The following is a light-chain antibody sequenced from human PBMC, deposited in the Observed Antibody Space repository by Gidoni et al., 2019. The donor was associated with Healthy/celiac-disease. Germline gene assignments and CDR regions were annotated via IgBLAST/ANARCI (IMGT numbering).Light chain of an antibody. V-gene: IGKV1-39*01. J-gene: IGKJ3*01. CDR1: QSISSY. Sequence: DIQMTQSPSSLSASVGDRVTITCRASQSISSYLNWYPQKTGKAPKLLIYAASSLQSGVPSRFSGSGSGTDFTLTISSLQPEDFATYYCQQSYSTPFTFGPGTKVEIK. CDR3: QQSYSTPFT. CDR2: AAS.